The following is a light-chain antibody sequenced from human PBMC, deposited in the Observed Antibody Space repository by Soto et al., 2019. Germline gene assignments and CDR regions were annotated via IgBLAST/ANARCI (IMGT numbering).Light chain of an antibody. Sequence: DIPMTQSPSSLSASVGDRVTITCQASQDISNYLNWYQQKPGKAPKHLIYDASNLETGVPSRFRGSGSGTYFTCTISSLQPADIATYYCQQYDNLLWTFGQGTKVEVK. CDR3: QQYDNLLWT. CDR2: DAS. J-gene: IGKJ1*01. CDR1: QDISNY. V-gene: IGKV1-33*01.